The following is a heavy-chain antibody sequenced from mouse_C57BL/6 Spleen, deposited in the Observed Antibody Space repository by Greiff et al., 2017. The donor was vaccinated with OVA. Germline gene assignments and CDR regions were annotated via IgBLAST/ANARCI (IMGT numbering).Heavy chain of an antibody. J-gene: IGHJ1*03. CDR2: IRNKANGYTT. Sequence: DVQLVEPGGGLVQPGGSLSLSCAASGFTFTDYYMSWVRPPPGKALEWLGFIRNKANGYTTEYSSSVKGRFTISRDNSQSSPYLQMNALRAEDSATDYCARSVITTVVGDVWGTGTTVTVSS. D-gene: IGHD1-1*01. CDR1: GFTFTDYY. V-gene: IGHV7-3*01. CDR3: ARSVITTVVGDV.